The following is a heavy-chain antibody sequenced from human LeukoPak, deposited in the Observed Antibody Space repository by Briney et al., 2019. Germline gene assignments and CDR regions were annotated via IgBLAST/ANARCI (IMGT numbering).Heavy chain of an antibody. D-gene: IGHD3-22*01. Sequence: PSGTLSLTCTVSGGSVSSYYWSWIRQPPGKGLEWIGYIHNSGSTNYNASLKSRVTISVDTSKNQFSLKLSSVTAADTAVYYCAREIRAYYYDSSGYDPPNWFDPWGQGTLVTVSS. CDR3: AREIRAYYYDSSGYDPPNWFDP. J-gene: IGHJ5*02. CDR2: IHNSGST. CDR1: GGSVSSYY. V-gene: IGHV4-59*02.